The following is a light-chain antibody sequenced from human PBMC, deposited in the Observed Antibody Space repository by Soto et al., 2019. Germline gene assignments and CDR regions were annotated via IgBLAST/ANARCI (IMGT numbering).Light chain of an antibody. V-gene: IGKV3-20*01. CDR2: ATS. CDR1: QTVNSDY. Sequence: EIVLTQSPCTLSLSPGEPATLSCRASQTVNSDYLAWFQQRPGQAPRLLIFATSRRATDIPDRFSGSGSGTDFTLAIRRLEPEDFAVYYCHQFGYSPRTFGQGTKVDIK. J-gene: IGKJ1*01. CDR3: HQFGYSPRT.